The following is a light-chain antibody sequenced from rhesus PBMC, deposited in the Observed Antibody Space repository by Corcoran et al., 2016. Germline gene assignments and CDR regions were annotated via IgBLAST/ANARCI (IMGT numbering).Light chain of an antibody. CDR2: KAS. V-gene: IGKV1-22*01. CDR1: QSIRSW. CDR3: KQYSSSHRT. J-gene: IGKJ1*01. Sequence: DIQMTQSPSSLSASVGDTVTITCRASQSIRSWLAWNQQQPGKAPKLQIYKASSLQSGVTSRFTGRGSGTDFTLPISTLQSEDFATYYCKQYSSSHRTFGQGTKVEIK.